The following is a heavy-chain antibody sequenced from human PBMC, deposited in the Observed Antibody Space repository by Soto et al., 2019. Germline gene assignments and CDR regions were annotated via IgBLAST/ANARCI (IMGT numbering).Heavy chain of an antibody. CDR1: GFTFDDYA. CDR3: AKEFKGGSWSYSYGMDV. Sequence: EVQLVESGGGLVQPGRSLRLSCAASGFTFDDYAMNWVRQAPGKGLEWVSGISWNSGSIGYADSVKGRFTISRDNAKNSLYLQMNSLRAEDTALYYCAKEFKGGSWSYSYGMDVWGQGTTVTVSS. D-gene: IGHD3-10*01. J-gene: IGHJ6*02. CDR2: ISWNSGSI. V-gene: IGHV3-9*01.